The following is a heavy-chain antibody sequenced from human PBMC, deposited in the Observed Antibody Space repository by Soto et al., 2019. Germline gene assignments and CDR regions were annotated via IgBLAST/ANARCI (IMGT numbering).Heavy chain of an antibody. V-gene: IGHV4-4*02. J-gene: IGHJ5*02. CDR2: VYHSGDT. CDR1: GASISSSSW. D-gene: IGHD7-27*01. CDR3: ARDLGWFDP. Sequence: QVQLQESGPGLVKPSGTLTVTCTVSGASISSSSWWSWVRQPPGKGLEWIGEVYHSGDTNYNPSLXSRVPLSVDKSKNQLSLNLTSVTAADTAVYYCARDLGWFDPWGQGTLVTVSS.